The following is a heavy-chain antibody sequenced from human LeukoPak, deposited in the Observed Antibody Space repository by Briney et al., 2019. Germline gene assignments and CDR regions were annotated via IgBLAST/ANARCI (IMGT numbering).Heavy chain of an antibody. CDR3: ARVYGYNDYFDY. D-gene: IGHD5-24*01. CDR1: GGSISSHY. Sequence: SETLSLTCTVSGGSISSHYWSWIQQPPGKGLEWIGYIYYSGSTNYNPSLKSRVTMSVDTSKNQFSLKVSSVTAADTAVYYCARVYGYNDYFDYRGQGTPVTVSS. J-gene: IGHJ4*02. CDR2: IYYSGST. V-gene: IGHV4-59*11.